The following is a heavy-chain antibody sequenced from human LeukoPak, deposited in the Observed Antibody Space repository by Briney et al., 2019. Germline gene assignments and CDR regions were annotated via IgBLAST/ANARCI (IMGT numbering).Heavy chain of an antibody. Sequence: GGSLRLSCAASGFTVSSNYMSWVRQAPGKGLEWVSVIYSGGSTYYADSVKGRFTISRDNSKSTLYIQMNSLRAEDTAVYYCARAKPKNMVRGLIMRRESRYYFDYWGRGTLVTVSS. V-gene: IGHV3-53*01. CDR2: IYSGGST. D-gene: IGHD3-10*01. CDR3: ARAKPKNMVRGLIMRRESRYYFDY. CDR1: GFTVSSNY. J-gene: IGHJ4*02.